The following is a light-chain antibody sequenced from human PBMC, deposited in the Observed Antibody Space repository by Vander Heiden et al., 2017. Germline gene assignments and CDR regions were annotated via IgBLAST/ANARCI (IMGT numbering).Light chain of an antibody. Sequence: SYELTQPPSVSVSTGKKASITCSGDQLGDKYACWYQQKPGQSPVLVTYQDSKRPSGIPERFSGSNSGNTATLTISGTQSMDEADYYCQAWDSSTNVVFGGGTKLTVL. CDR1: QLGDKY. V-gene: IGLV3-1*01. CDR3: QAWDSSTNVV. J-gene: IGLJ2*01. CDR2: QDS.